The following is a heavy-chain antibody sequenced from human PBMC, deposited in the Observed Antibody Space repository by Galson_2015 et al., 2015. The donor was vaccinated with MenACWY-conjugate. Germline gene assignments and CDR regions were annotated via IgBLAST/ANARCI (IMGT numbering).Heavy chain of an antibody. V-gene: IGHV4-39*07. CDR2: IFYSGIS. D-gene: IGHD3-22*01. Sequence: SETLSLTCTVSGGSISSSDFYWDWIRQSPGKGLEWIGSIFYSGISNYNPSLKSRVSISVDTSKNEFSLRLSAVTAADTAEYYCGRATWSYFDNGGYPNWFDTWAGEPWSSSPQ. CDR3: GRATWSYFDNGGYPNWFDT. CDR1: GGSISSSDFY. J-gene: IGHJ5*02.